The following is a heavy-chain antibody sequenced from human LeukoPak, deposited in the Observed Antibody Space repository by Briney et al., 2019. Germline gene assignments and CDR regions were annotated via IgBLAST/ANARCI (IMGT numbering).Heavy chain of an antibody. CDR2: IYHSGTT. D-gene: IGHD5-18*01. CDR3: ARGGLEGYSYGDYYYYGMDV. J-gene: IGHJ6*02. Sequence: LRLSCAASGFTFSSYWMSWIRQPPGKGLEWIGYIYHSGTTYYNPSLKSRVTISVDRSKNQFSLKLSSVTAADTAVYYCARGGLEGYSYGDYYYYGMDVWGQGTTVTVSS. CDR1: GFTFSSYW. V-gene: IGHV4-30-2*01.